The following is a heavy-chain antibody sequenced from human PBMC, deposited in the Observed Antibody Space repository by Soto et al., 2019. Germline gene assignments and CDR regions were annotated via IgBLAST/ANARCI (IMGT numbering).Heavy chain of an antibody. CDR3: AISYHYDILTGYYLPLDV. D-gene: IGHD3-9*01. V-gene: IGHV4-39*01. CDR1: GGSISSSSYY. CDR2: IYYSGST. Sequence: SETLSLTCTVSGGSISSSSYYWVWIRQPPGKGLEWIGSIYYSGSTYYNPSLKSRVTISVDTSKNQFSLKLSSVTAADTAVYYCAISYHYDILTGYYLPLDVWGKGTTVTVST. J-gene: IGHJ6*04.